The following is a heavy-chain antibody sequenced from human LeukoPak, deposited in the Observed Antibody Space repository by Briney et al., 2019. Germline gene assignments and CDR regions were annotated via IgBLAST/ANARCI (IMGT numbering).Heavy chain of an antibody. V-gene: IGHV3-30*04. D-gene: IGHD6-13*01. CDR1: GFTFSSYA. CDR2: ISYDGSNK. J-gene: IGHJ5*02. CDR3: AREVGIAAAGYNWFDP. Sequence: GGSLRLSCAASGFTFSSYAMHWVRQAPGKGLEWVAVISYDGSNKYYADSVKGRFTISRDNAKNSLYLQMNSLRAEDTAVYYCAREVGIAAAGYNWFDPWGQGTLVTVSS.